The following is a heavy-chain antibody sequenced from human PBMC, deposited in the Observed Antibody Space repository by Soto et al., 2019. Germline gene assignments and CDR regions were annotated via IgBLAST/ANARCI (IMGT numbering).Heavy chain of an antibody. Sequence: ESGGGPVKPGGSLRISCAASGFTFSSYSMNWVRQAPGKGLEWVSSTSSSSSYIYYADSVKGRFTISRDNAKNSLYLQMNSLRAEDTAVYYCARDAARYCSSTSCPYDYWGQGTPVTVSS. CDR3: ARDAARYCSSTSCPYDY. V-gene: IGHV3-21*01. J-gene: IGHJ4*02. CDR1: GFTFSSYS. CDR2: TSSSSSYI. D-gene: IGHD2-2*01.